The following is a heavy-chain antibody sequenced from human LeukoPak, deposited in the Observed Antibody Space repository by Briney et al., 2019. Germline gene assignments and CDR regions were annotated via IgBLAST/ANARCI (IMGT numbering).Heavy chain of an antibody. CDR3: ASWGPWSYFDY. D-gene: IGHD3-16*01. V-gene: IGHV3-7*01. J-gene: IGHJ4*02. CDR1: GFTFSNYW. Sequence: GGSLRLSCAASGFTFSNYWMNWVRQAPGKGLKWVANIKEDGGEKYYVDSVKGRFTISRDNAKNALYLQMNSLRSEDTAVYYCASWGPWSYFDYWGQGTLVTVSS. CDR2: IKEDGGEK.